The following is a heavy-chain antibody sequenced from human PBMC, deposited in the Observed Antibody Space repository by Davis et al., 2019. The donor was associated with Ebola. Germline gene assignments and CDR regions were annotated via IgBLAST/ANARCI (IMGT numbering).Heavy chain of an antibody. CDR3: ARALPPGQWLANDAFDI. Sequence: PGGSLRLSCASSRFTFSSYSMNWVRQAPGKGLEWVSSISSSSSYIYYADSVKGRFTISRDNAKNSLYLQMNSLRAEDTAVYYCARALPPGQWLANDAFDIWGQGTMVTVSS. V-gene: IGHV3-21*01. D-gene: IGHD6-19*01. J-gene: IGHJ3*02. CDR1: RFTFSSYS. CDR2: ISSSSSYI.